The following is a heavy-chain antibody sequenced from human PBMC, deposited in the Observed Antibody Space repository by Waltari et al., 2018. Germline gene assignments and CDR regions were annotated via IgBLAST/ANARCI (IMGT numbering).Heavy chain of an antibody. Sequence: QVQLLESGGGVVQPGRSLRLSCAVSDFTVSAYAMHWVRQAPGKGLEWVALMSSDGDSIHDLDSVKGRFTISRDQSTNTLYLQMNSLRSEDSGVYYCASSSFGMDVWGRGTTVTVSS. CDR3: ASSSFGMDV. J-gene: IGHJ6*02. V-gene: IGHV3-30*04. CDR1: DFTVSAYA. CDR2: MSSDGDSI.